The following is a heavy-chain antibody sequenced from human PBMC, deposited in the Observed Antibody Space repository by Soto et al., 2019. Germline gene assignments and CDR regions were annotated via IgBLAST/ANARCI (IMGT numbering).Heavy chain of an antibody. CDR3: ARGVSVMVAAADTKEYYYYYYMDV. V-gene: IGHV1-2*04. D-gene: IGHD6-13*01. CDR1: GYTFTGYY. CDR2: INPNSGGT. Sequence: ASVKVSCKASGYTFTGYYMHWVRQAPGQGLEWMGWINPNSGGTNYAQKFQGWVTMTRDTSISTAYMELSRLRSDDTAVYYCARGVSVMVAAADTKEYYYYYYMDVWGKGTTVTVSS. J-gene: IGHJ6*03.